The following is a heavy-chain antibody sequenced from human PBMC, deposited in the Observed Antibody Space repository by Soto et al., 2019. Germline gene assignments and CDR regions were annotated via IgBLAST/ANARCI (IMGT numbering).Heavy chain of an antibody. Sequence: SVKVSCKASGGSFSSYGISWVRQAPGQGVEWMGGIIPILGTENYARRLQGRVTITADKSTSTAYMELTSLTSDDSAVYYCARRVTGSYSSYYYGMDVWGQGTTVTVSS. V-gene: IGHV1-69*06. CDR3: ARRVTGSYSSYYYGMDV. D-gene: IGHD2-21*02. CDR2: IIPILGTE. J-gene: IGHJ6*02. CDR1: GGSFSSYG.